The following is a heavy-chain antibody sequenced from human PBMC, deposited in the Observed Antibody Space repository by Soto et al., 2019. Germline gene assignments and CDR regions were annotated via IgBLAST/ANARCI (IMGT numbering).Heavy chain of an antibody. D-gene: IGHD6-19*01. CDR3: AKDSEQWLAPFDY. V-gene: IGHV3-66*01. J-gene: IGHJ4*02. CDR1: GFTVSISY. Sequence: GGSLRLSWAGSGFTVSISYMSWVRQVPGKGLEWVSIRYSDGRSYHAESVKGRSTISTDDSENTLYLQMNSLRAEDTAVYYCAKDSEQWLAPFDYRGQGTLVTVSS. CDR2: RYSDGRS.